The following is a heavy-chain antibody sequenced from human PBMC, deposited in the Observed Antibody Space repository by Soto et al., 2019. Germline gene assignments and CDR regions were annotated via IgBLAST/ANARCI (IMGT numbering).Heavy chain of an antibody. Sequence: SSETLSLTCAVYGGSFSGYYWSWIRQPPGKGLEWIGEINHSGSTNYNPSLKSRVTISVDTSKNQFSLKLSSVTAADTAVYYCARVGSDYSYDYWGQGTLVTVPQ. CDR3: ARVGSDYSYDY. CDR2: INHSGST. D-gene: IGHD4-17*01. V-gene: IGHV4-34*01. J-gene: IGHJ4*02. CDR1: GGSFSGYY.